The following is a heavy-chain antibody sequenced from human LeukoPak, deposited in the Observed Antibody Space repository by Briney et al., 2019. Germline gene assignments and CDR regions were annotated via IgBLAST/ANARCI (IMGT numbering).Heavy chain of an antibody. V-gene: IGHV4-59*01. D-gene: IGHD6-19*01. CDR2: IYYSGNT. J-gene: IGHJ5*02. CDR3: ARPVAGTNGWFDP. CDR1: GASISSYY. Sequence: VKPSETLSLTCIVSGASISSYYWSWIRQPPGKGLEWIGYIYYSGNTNYNPSLKSRVTISVDTSKNQFSLKLSSVTAADTAVHYCARPVAGTNGWFDPWGRGTLVTVSS.